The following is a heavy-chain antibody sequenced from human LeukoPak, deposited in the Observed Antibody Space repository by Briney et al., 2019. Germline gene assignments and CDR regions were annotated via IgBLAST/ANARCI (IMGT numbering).Heavy chain of an antibody. D-gene: IGHD3-22*01. CDR3: ARPRSDSGYFSDGFDV. V-gene: IGHV1-69*06. Sequence: SVKVSCKASGGTFSSYAISWVRQAPGQGLEWMGGIIPIFGTANYAQKFQGRVTITADKSTSTSYMELSSLRSEDTAVYYCARPRSDSGYFSDGFDVWGQGTMVTVSS. CDR2: IIPIFGTA. J-gene: IGHJ3*01. CDR1: GGTFSSYA.